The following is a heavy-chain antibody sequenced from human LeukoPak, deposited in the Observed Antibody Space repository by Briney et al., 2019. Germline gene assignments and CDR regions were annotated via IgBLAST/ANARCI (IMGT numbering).Heavy chain of an antibody. CDR1: GFTFGSYG. CDR2: IRYDGNNK. J-gene: IGHJ5*02. D-gene: IGHD3-3*01. CDR3: ARKVYDFWSGYSPIEP. Sequence: PGGSLRLSCAASGFTFGSYGMHWVRQAPGKGPEWVAFIRYDGNNKYYADSVKGRFTISRDNSKNTLYLQMNSLRPEDTAVYYCARKVYDFWSGYSPIEPWGQGTLVTVSS. V-gene: IGHV3-30*02.